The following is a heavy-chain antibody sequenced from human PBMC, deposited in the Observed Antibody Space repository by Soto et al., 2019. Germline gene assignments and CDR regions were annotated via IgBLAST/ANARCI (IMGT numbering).Heavy chain of an antibody. CDR1: GFTFSSYA. CDR3: ATSKIQLGTFDY. CDR2: ISYDGSNK. J-gene: IGHJ4*02. Sequence: PGGSLRLSCAASGFTFSSYAMHWVRQAPGKGLEWVAVISYDGSNKYYADSVKGRFTISRDNSKNTLYLQMNSLRAEDTAVYYCATSKIQLGTFDYWGQGTLVTVSS. D-gene: IGHD5-18*01. V-gene: IGHV3-30-3*01.